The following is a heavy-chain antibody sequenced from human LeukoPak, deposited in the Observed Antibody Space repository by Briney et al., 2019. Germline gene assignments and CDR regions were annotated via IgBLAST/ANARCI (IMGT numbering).Heavy chain of an antibody. J-gene: IGHJ4*02. CDR2: IIPILGIA. CDR1: GGTFSSYA. Sequence: SVKVSCKASGGTFSSYAISWVRQAPGQGLEWMGRIIPILGIANYAQKFQGRVTITADKSTSTAYMELSSLRSEDTAVYYCARGLWDRYSSSSPRGNWGKGPLVTVSS. D-gene: IGHD6-6*01. CDR3: ARGLWDRYSSSSPRGN. V-gene: IGHV1-69*04.